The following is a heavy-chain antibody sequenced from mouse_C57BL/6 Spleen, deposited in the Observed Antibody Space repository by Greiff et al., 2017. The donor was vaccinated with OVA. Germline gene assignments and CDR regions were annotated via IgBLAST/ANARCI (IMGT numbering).Heavy chain of an antibody. Sequence: VQLQQSGAELVKPGASVKLSCKASGYTFTCYWMHWVKQRPGQGLEWIGMIHPNSGSTNYNEKFKSKATLTVDKSSSTAYMQLSSLTSEDSAVYYCAREGIWDYGAWFAYWGQGTLVTVSA. CDR2: IHPNSGST. V-gene: IGHV1-64*01. D-gene: IGHD2-4*01. J-gene: IGHJ3*01. CDR1: GYTFTCYW. CDR3: AREGIWDYGAWFAY.